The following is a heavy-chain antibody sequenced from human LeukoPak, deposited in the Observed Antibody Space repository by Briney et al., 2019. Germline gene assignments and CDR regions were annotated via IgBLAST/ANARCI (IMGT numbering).Heavy chain of an antibody. V-gene: IGHV3-9*01. J-gene: IGHJ6*03. CDR3: AKDPYMDV. CDR1: GFSFADAT. Sequence: GRSLRLSCAASGFSFADATMHWVRQVPGKGLEWVSGINWNSGTMGYADSVKGRSTVSRDNAKNSLYLQMNSLKTEDTALYYCAKDPYMDVWGKGTTVTVSS. CDR2: INWNSGTM.